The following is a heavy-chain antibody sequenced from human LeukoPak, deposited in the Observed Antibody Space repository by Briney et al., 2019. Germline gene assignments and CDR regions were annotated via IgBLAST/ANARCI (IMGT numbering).Heavy chain of an antibody. J-gene: IGHJ5*02. CDR1: GGSISSGGYY. V-gene: IGHV4-31*03. CDR2: IYYSGST. D-gene: IGHD6-13*01. Sequence: SETLSLTCTVSGGSISSGGYYWSWIRQHPGKGLEWIGYIYYSGSTYYNPSLKSRLTISVDTSKNEFSLNLTSVTAAVTAVYYCARIVAAAANLFDPWGQGTLVTVSS. CDR3: ARIVAAAANLFDP.